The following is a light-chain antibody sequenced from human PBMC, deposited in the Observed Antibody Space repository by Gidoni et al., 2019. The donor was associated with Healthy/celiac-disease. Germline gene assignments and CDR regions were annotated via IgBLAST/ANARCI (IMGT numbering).Light chain of an antibody. V-gene: IGKV1-5*03. Sequence: DIQMTQSPSTLSASVGDRVTITCRASQSISSWLAWYQQKPWKAPKLLIYKASSLESGVPSRFSGSGSGTEFTLTISSLQPDDFATYYCQQYNSYSPWTFXXXTKVEIK. CDR1: QSISSW. CDR2: KAS. CDR3: QQYNSYSPWT. J-gene: IGKJ1*01.